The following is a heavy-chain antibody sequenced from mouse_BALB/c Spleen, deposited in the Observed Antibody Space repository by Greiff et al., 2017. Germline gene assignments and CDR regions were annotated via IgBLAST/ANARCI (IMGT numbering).Heavy chain of an antibody. V-gene: IGHV3-8*02. CDR3: ARSHYYGSSYHAYYFDY. CDR1: GDSITSGY. J-gene: IGHJ2*01. D-gene: IGHD1-1*01. CDR2: ISYSGST. Sequence: VQLKQSGPSLVKPSQTLSLTCSVTGDSITSGYWNWIRKFPGNKLEYMGYISYSGSTYYNPSLKSRISITRDTSKNQYYLQLNSVTTEDTATYYCARSHYYGSSYHAYYFDYWGQGTTLTVSS.